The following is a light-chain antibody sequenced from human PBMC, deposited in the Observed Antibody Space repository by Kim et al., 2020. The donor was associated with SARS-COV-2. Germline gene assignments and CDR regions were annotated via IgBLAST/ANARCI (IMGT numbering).Light chain of an antibody. J-gene: IGLJ3*02. V-gene: IGLV1-40*01. Sequence: QRVTISCTGSSSNIGAGYDVHWYQQLPGTAPKLLIYGNSNRPSGVPDRFSGSKSGTSASLAITGLQAEDEADYNCQSYDSSLSGSVFGGGTKLTVL. CDR1: SSNIGAGYD. CDR3: QSYDSSLSGSV. CDR2: GNS.